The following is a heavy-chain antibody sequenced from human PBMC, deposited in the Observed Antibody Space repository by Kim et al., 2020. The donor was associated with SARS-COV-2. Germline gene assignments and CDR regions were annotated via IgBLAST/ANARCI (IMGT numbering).Heavy chain of an antibody. Sequence: SETLSLTCTVSGGSISSSSYYWGWIRQPPGKGLEWIGSIYYSGSTYYNPSLKSQVTISVDTSKNQFSLKLSSVTAADTAVYYCARLPGIAVAGGGFDYWGQGTLVTVSS. CDR1: GGSISSSSYY. CDR2: IYYSGST. D-gene: IGHD6-19*01. CDR3: ARLPGIAVAGGGFDY. J-gene: IGHJ4*02. V-gene: IGHV4-39*01.